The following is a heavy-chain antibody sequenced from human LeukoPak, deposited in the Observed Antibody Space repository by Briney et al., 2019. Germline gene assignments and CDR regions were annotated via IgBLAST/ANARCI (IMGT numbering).Heavy chain of an antibody. CDR2: ISSSGSTI. J-gene: IGHJ6*03. Sequence: GGSLRLSCAASGFTFSDYYMSWIRQAPGKGLEWVSYISSSGSTIYYADSVKGRFTISRDNAKNSLYLQMNSLRAEDTAVYYCATLDCSSTSCYAGYYYYMDVWGKGTTVTVSS. CDR1: GFTFSDYY. CDR3: ATLDCSSTSCYAGYYYYMDV. D-gene: IGHD2-2*01. V-gene: IGHV3-11*04.